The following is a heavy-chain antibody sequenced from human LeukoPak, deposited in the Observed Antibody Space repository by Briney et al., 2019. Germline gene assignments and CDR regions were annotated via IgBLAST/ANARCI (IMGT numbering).Heavy chain of an antibody. V-gene: IGHV1-18*01. CDR2: ISALNGNT. CDR3: ARDYYDSSGPPERAFDV. J-gene: IGHJ3*01. Sequence: ASVKVSCKASGYTFMSYGISRVRQAPGQGLEWMGWISALNGNTNSAQKLQGRVTMTTDTSTGTAYMELKSLRSDDTAVYYCARDYYDSSGPPERAFDVWGQGTVVTVSS. D-gene: IGHD3-22*01. CDR1: GYTFMSYG.